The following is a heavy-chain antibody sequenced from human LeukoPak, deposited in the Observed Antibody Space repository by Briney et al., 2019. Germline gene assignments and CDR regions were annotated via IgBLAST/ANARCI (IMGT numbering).Heavy chain of an antibody. CDR2: IDWDDDK. CDR1: GFSLSTSGMC. CDR3: ARIRRRVDYYDSSGHYLDY. D-gene: IGHD3-22*01. V-gene: IGHV2-70*11. Sequence: SGPALVKPTQTLTLTCTFSGFSLSTSGMCVSWIRQPPGKALEWLARIDWDDDKYYSTSLKTRLTISKDTSKNQVVLTMTNMDPVDTATYYCARIRRRVDYYDSSGHYLDYWGQGTLVTVSS. J-gene: IGHJ4*02.